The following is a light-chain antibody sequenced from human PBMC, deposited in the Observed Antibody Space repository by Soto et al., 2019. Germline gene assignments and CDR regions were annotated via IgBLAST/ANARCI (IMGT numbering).Light chain of an antibody. CDR2: DAS. CDR3: QQYDNLPLP. CDR1: QVISNY. V-gene: IGKV1-33*01. J-gene: IGKJ4*01. Sequence: DIQMTQSPSSLSASVGDRVTITCQASQVISNYLNWYQQKPGKAPKLLIYDASNLETGVPSRFSGSGSGTDFTFTISSLQPEDIATYYCQQYDNLPLPFGGGTKVEIK.